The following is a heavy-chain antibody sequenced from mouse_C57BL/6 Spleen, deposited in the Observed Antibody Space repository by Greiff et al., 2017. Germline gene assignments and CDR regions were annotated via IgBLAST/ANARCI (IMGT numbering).Heavy chain of an antibody. D-gene: IGHD1-1*01. CDR3: ARPYYYGSSYVFAY. V-gene: IGHV1-72*01. CDR1: GYTFTSYW. Sequence: QVQLQQPGAELVKPGASVKLSCKASGYTFTSYWMHWVKQRPGRGLEWIGRIDPNSGGTKYNEKFKSKATLTVDKPSSTAYMQLSSLTSGDSAVYYCARPYYYGSSYVFAYWGQGTLVTVSA. CDR2: IDPNSGGT. J-gene: IGHJ3*01.